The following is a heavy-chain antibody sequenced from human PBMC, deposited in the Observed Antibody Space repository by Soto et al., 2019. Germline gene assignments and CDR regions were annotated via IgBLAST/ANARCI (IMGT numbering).Heavy chain of an antibody. CDR3: ARSPTIAAAGIDY. CDR2: INHSGST. D-gene: IGHD6-13*01. J-gene: IGHJ4*02. V-gene: IGHV4-34*01. Sequence: SETLSLTCAVYGGSFSGYYWSWIRQPPGKGLEWIGEINHSGSTNYNPSLKSRVTISVDTSKNQFSLKLSSVTAADTAVYYCARSPTIAAAGIDYWGQGTLVTVSS. CDR1: GGSFSGYY.